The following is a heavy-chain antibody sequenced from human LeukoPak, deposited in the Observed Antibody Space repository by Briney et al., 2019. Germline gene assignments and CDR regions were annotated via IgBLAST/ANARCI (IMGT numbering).Heavy chain of an antibody. Sequence: SETLSLTRTVSGYSISSGYYWGWIRQPPGKGLEWIGHIYYSGSTNYNPSLKSRVTISIDTSKNQFSLRLSSVTAADTAVYYCARAVAGLYWYFDLWGRGTLVTVSS. J-gene: IGHJ2*01. CDR3: ARAVAGLYWYFDL. D-gene: IGHD6-19*01. CDR1: GYSISSGYY. CDR2: IYYSGST. V-gene: IGHV4-38-2*02.